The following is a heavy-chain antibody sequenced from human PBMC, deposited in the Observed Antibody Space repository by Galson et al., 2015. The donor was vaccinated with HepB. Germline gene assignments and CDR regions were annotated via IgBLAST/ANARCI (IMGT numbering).Heavy chain of an antibody. D-gene: IGHD6-25*01. Sequence: SLRLSCADSGFTFKNYDMSWVRQAPGKGLEWVSGISESGAYYADSVKGRFTISRDNSKNTLYLQMNTLTAEDTAVYYCAKAAVLKTQPLSDYWGQGTLVTVSS. J-gene: IGHJ4*02. CDR1: GFTFKNYD. CDR2: ISESGA. CDR3: AKAAVLKTQPLSDY. V-gene: IGHV3-23*01.